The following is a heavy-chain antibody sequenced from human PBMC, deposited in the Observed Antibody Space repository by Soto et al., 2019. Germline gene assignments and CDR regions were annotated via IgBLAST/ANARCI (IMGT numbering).Heavy chain of an antibody. CDR1: GFTFSNAW. Sequence: GGSLRLSCAASGFTFSNAWMSWVRQAPGKGLEWVGRIKSKTDGGTTDYAAPVKGRFTISRDDSKNTLYLQMNSLKTEDTAVYYCTTDPKGGSSWSIHYFDYWGQGTLVTVSS. CDR2: IKSKTDGGTT. J-gene: IGHJ4*02. V-gene: IGHV3-15*01. D-gene: IGHD6-13*01. CDR3: TTDPKGGSSWSIHYFDY.